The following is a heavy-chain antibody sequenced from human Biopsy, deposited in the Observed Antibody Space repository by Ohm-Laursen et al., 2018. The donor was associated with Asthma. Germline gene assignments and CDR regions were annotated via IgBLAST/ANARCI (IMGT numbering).Heavy chain of an antibody. CDR3: ARLAYGSGSFFDV. CDR2: IFPGDSDT. CDR1: GYIFTSYW. Sequence: ESLRISCKASGYIFTSYWIGWVRQMPGKGLEWMGIIFPGDSDTIYSPSFQGQVTISADKSISTAYLQWSSLKASDTAIYYCARLAYGSGSFFDVWGQGTLVTVAS. J-gene: IGHJ4*02. V-gene: IGHV5-51*01. D-gene: IGHD3-10*01.